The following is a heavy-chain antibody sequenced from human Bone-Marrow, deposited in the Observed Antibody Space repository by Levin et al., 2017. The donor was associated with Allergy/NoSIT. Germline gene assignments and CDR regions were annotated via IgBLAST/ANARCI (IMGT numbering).Heavy chain of an antibody. CDR2: IYHSGAT. CDR1: GSSITDFIW. J-gene: IGHJ4*02. Sequence: SETLSLTCAVSGSSITDFIWWGWIRQTPGKGLEWIGYIYHSGATQYNPSLKSRATLSVDSSKNEIFLSLRSLTAVHTAVYYCARMARSHHFDNWGQGTLVAVS. V-gene: IGHV4-28*01. CDR3: ARMARSHHFDN.